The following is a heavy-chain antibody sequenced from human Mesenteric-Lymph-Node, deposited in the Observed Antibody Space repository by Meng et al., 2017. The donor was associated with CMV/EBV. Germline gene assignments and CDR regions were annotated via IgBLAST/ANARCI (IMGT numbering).Heavy chain of an antibody. V-gene: IGHV1-3*01. CDR2: VNPDHGNT. Sequence: KASRDLYKTWHMHWERERPDPSLDWMGWVNPDHGNTKYSKRFLGSVTISRDTSASTAYLALTTLTSEDTAVYFCAAGPRGYGYLIGNYWGQGTLVTVSS. CDR3: AAGPRGYGYLIGNY. D-gene: IGHD5-24*01. CDR1: RDLYKTWH. J-gene: IGHJ4*02.